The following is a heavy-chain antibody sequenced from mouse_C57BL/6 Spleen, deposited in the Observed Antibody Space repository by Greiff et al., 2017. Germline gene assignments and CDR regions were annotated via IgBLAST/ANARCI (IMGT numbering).Heavy chain of an antibody. V-gene: IGHV14-4*01. Sequence: QLKESGAELVRPGASVKLSCTASGFNIKDDYMHWVKQRPEQGLEWIGWIDPENGDTEYASKFQGKATITADTSSNTAYRQLSSRTSEYTSVYYCTRYFSGSSYYFDYGGQGTTLTVSS. CDR1: GFNIKDDY. CDR3: TRYFSGSSYYFDY. J-gene: IGHJ2*01. D-gene: IGHD1-1*01. CDR2: IDPENGDT.